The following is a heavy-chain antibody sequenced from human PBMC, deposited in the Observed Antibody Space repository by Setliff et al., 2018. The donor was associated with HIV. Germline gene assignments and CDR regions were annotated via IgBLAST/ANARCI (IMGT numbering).Heavy chain of an antibody. CDR1: GFTFSNYA. CDR3: ARGGSYYGSGGYYYAYYFDY. V-gene: IGHV3-48*01. CDR2: ISGSGRTI. J-gene: IGHJ4*02. D-gene: IGHD3-22*01. Sequence: PGGSLRLSCAASGFTFSNYAMNWVRQAPGKGLEWVSSISGSGRTIYYADSVKGRFTISRDNAKNSLYLQMNSLRADDTAFYYCARGGSYYGSGGYYYAYYFDYWGQGTLVTVSS.